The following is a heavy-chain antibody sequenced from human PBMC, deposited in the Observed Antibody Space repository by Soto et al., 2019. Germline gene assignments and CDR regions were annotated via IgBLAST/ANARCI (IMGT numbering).Heavy chain of an antibody. D-gene: IGHD1-7*01. V-gene: IGHV4-59*06. CDR1: GGSISSDY. CDR3: ARTIFP. J-gene: IGHJ5*02. CDR2: IYYSGST. Sequence: SETLSLTCTVSGGSISSDYWSWIRQHPGKGLEWIGYIYYSGSTYYNPSLKSRVTISVDTSKNQFSLKLSSVTAADTAVYYCARTIFPWGQGTLVTVSS.